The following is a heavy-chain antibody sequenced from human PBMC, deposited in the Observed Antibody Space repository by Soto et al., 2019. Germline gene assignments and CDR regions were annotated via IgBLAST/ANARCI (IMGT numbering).Heavy chain of an antibody. V-gene: IGHV3-7*04. D-gene: IGHD2-2*01. CDR2: IKQDGSEK. CDR3: ARHAGFWLTAAMDY. J-gene: IGHJ4*02. Sequence: PGGSLRLSCAASGFTFSSYWMSWVRQAPGKGLEWVANIKQDGSEKNYVDSVKGRFTISRDNAENSPYLQVNSLRVEDTAFYFCARHAGFWLTAAMDYWGQGTLVPVSS. CDR1: GFTFSSYW.